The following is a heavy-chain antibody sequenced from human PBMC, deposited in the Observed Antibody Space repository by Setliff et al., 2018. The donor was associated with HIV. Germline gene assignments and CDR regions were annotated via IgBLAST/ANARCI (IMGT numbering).Heavy chain of an antibody. CDR3: ARSVIGYYYYGMDV. CDR2: ISYDGSNK. V-gene: IGHV3-30*01. J-gene: IGHJ6*02. D-gene: IGHD3-10*01. Sequence: PGGSLRLSCAASGFTFSSYAMHWVRQTPGKGLEWAAVISYDGSNKYYADSVKGRFTISRDNSKNTLYLQMNSLRAEDTAVYYCARSVIGYYYYGMDVWGQGTTVTVSS. CDR1: GFTFSSYA.